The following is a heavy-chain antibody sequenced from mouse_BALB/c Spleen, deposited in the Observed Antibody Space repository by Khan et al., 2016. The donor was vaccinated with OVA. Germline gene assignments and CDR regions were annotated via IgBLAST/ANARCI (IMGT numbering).Heavy chain of an antibody. J-gene: IGHJ2*01. D-gene: IGHD1-2*01. Sequence: QVQLQQPGAELVKPGASVKLSCKASGYTLTRYYMYWVKQRPGQGLEWIGGINPSTGYTNLNEKFKNKATLTVDKSSTTVYMQLSSLTSEDSAVYYCSRNYGYEYFDYWGQGTTLTVSS. V-gene: IGHV1S81*02. CDR3: SRNYGYEYFDY. CDR2: INPSTGYT. CDR1: GYTLTRYY.